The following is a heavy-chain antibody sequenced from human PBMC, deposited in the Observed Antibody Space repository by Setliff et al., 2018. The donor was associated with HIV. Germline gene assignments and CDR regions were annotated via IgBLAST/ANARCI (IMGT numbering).Heavy chain of an antibody. J-gene: IGHJ4*02. V-gene: IGHV4-59*01. D-gene: IGHD1-26*01. Sequence: SETLSLTCTVSGGSISNYYWSWIRQSSEKGLEWIGYIHYSGSTNYNPSLKSRVTISLDTSKNQFSLKLSSVTAADTAIYYCARLRDMEWELIGLDYWGRGTLVTVSS. CDR2: IHYSGST. CDR3: ARLRDMEWELIGLDY. CDR1: GGSISNYY.